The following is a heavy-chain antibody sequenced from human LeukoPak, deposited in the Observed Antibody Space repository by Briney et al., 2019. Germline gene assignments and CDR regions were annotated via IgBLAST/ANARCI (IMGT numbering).Heavy chain of an antibody. CDR3: ARLPLRYFDWLLWYYFDY. CDR1: GYSFTNYW. CDR2: IYPGDSDT. D-gene: IGHD3-9*01. Sequence: GESLKISCKGSGYSFTNYWIGWVRQMPGKGLEWMGIIYPGDSDTRYSPSFQGQVTISADKSISTAYPQWSSLKASDTAMYYCARLPLRYFDWLLWYYFDYWGQGTLVTVSS. J-gene: IGHJ4*02. V-gene: IGHV5-51*01.